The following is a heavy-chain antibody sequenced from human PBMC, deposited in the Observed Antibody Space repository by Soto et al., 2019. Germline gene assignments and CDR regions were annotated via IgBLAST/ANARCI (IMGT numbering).Heavy chain of an antibody. CDR2: IYYSGST. V-gene: IGHV4-61*08. CDR3: ARSPNYYYCGFDV. Sequence: SETLSLTCTVSGGSVSSGDYFWSWLRLSPGRRLEWIAYIYYSGSTNYNPSLKSRATISVDTSKSQVSLTLTSMTTADAALYYCARSPNYYYCGFDVWGQGTAVTVSS. CDR1: GGSVSSGDYF. D-gene: IGHD3-10*01. J-gene: IGHJ6*02.